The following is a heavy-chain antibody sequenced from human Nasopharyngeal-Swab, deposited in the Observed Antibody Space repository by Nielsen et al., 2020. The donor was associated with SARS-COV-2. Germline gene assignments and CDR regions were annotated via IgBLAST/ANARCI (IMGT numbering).Heavy chain of an antibody. CDR3: ARMMAGYDGYLQN. CDR2: TQLNNGKT. V-gene: IGHV1-8*01. D-gene: IGHD2-2*03. CDR1: GYTFTSYD. Sequence: ASVKVSCKASGYTFTSYDINWVRQAPGHGLEWLGRTQLNNGKTDFAQKFQGRVTMTWNTSITTAYMRLSGLRSDDTAVYYCARMMAGYDGYLQNWGQGTLVTVSS. J-gene: IGHJ1*01.